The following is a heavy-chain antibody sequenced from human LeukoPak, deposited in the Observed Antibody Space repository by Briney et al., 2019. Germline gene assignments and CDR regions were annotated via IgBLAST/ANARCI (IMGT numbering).Heavy chain of an antibody. CDR1: GYTFTGYY. CDR3: ARVFTWNDFFMYGY. CDR2: INPNSGGT. D-gene: IGHD1-1*01. Sequence: ASVKVSCKASGYTFTGYYMHWVRQAPGQGLEWMGWINPNSGGTNYAQKFQGRVTMTRDTSISTAYMELSRLRSDDTAVYYCARVFTWNDFFMYGYWGQGTLVTVSS. J-gene: IGHJ4*02. V-gene: IGHV1-2*02.